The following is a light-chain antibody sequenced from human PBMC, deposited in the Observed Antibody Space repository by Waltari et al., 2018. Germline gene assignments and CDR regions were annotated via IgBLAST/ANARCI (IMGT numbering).Light chain of an antibody. CDR3: HSRETFSTRL. CDR1: SLRRYY. Sequence: SSDLTQDPSVSVALGQTVRITCQGDSLRRYYASWYQQRPGQAPILVLYGPGNRPSGIPDRFSGSTSGNTASLTITGAQAEDEADYYCHSRETFSTRLFGGGTRLTV. CDR2: GPG. J-gene: IGLJ2*01. V-gene: IGLV3-19*01.